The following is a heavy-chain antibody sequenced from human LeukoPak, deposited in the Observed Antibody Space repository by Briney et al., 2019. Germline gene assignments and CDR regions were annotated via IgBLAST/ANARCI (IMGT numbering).Heavy chain of an antibody. D-gene: IGHD4-23*01. CDR1: GFNFKIYA. CDR2: TSDSGGTT. V-gene: IGHV3-23*01. Sequence: PGGSPRLSCAASGFNFKIYAMTWVRQAPGRGLEWVSATSDSGGTTYYADSVKGRFTISRDNSKNTLYLQMNSLRADDTAVYYCATRPLYGGIDYWGQGTVVTVSS. J-gene: IGHJ4*02. CDR3: ATRPLYGGIDY.